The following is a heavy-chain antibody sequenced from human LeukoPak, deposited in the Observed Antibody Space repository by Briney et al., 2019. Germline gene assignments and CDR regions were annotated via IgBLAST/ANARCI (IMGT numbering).Heavy chain of an antibody. CDR2: IRSKTNNYAI. D-gene: IGHD2-2*01. V-gene: IGHV3-73*01. J-gene: IGHJ4*02. Sequence: GGSLRLSCAASGFTFSGSVMHWVRQASGKGLEWVGRIRSKTNNYAISYAASLKGRFTISRDDSRNTAYLQMNSLKTEDTAVYYCSPSYCSGTTCYQYWGQGTLVTVSS. CDR3: SPSYCSGTTCYQY. CDR1: GFTFSGSV.